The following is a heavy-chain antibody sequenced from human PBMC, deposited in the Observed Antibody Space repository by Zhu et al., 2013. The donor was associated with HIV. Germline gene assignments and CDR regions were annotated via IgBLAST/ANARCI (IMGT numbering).Heavy chain of an antibody. CDR2: INPSGGST. CDR1: GYTFTSYY. Sequence: QVQLVQSGAEVKKPGASVKVSCKASGYTFTSYYMHWVRQAPGQGLEWMGIINPSGGSTSYAQKFQGRVTMTRDTSTSTVYMELSSLRSEDTAVYYCATYFGYCNGGSCYSNYFDPWGQGTRVTVSS. J-gene: IGHJ5*02. D-gene: IGHD2-15*01. V-gene: IGHV1-46*01. CDR3: ATYFGYCNGGSCYSNYFDP.